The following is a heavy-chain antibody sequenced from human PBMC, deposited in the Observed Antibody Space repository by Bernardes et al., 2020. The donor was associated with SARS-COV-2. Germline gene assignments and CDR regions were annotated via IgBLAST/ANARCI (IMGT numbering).Heavy chain of an antibody. CDR2: IYYSGST. V-gene: IGHV4-59*01. CDR1: GGSISSYY. Sequence: SETLSLTCTVSGGSISSYYWSWIRQPPGKGLEWIGYIYYSGSTNYNPSLKSRVTISVDTSKNQFSLKLSSVTAADTAVYYCARSNWGSFGWYFDLWGRGTLVTVSS. D-gene: IGHD7-27*01. J-gene: IGHJ2*01. CDR3: ARSNWGSFGWYFDL.